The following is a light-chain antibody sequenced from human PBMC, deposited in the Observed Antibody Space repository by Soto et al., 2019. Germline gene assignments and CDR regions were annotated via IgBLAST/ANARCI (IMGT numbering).Light chain of an antibody. V-gene: IGKV3-15*01. Sequence: VTTQSPATLSVSPGERATLSCRASQDVAGDLAWYQQKPGQPPRLLIYRTSTRATGVPARFSGSGSGTEFTLTISSLQSEDFAVYYCQEDNGRSSFGQGTKVEIK. CDR3: QEDNGRSS. J-gene: IGKJ1*01. CDR2: RTS. CDR1: QDVAGD.